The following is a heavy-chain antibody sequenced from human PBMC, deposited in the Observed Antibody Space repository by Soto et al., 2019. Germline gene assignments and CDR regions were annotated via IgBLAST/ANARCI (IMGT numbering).Heavy chain of an antibody. Sequence: EVQLVESGGGLVQPGGSLRLSCAASGFTFSHYSMNWVRQAPGKGLEWVSYISSSSYTMNYADSVKGRFTISRDNAKHSLYLQMNSLRDEDTAVYYCARDVDYWGQGTLVTVSS. V-gene: IGHV3-48*02. CDR3: ARDVDY. CDR1: GFTFSHYS. J-gene: IGHJ4*02. CDR2: ISSSSYTM.